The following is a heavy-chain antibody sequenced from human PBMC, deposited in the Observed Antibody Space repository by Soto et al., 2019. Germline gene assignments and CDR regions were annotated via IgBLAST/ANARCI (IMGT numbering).Heavy chain of an antibody. CDR1: VGSIISYC. CDR2: VYYSGIP. D-gene: IGHD3-10*01. J-gene: IGHJ6*02. Sequence: SETLSITCTVSVGSIISYCRNWVRQPPGKGLDWIGYVYYSGIPNYNPSLKSRLTISVDTSKNQFSLKLSSVTAADTAVYYCARGRGLLWFRELNSTYYGMDVCGQGTTVT. CDR3: ARGRGLLWFRELNSTYYGMDV. V-gene: IGHV4-59*01.